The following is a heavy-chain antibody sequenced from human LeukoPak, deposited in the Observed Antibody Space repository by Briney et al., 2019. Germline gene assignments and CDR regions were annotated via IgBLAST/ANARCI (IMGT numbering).Heavy chain of an antibody. V-gene: IGHV3-64*01. CDR2: ISSNGCST. J-gene: IGHJ3*02. Sequence: GGSLRLSCAASGFTFSGYTMHWVRQAPGKGLEYVSAISSNGCSTYYANSVKGRFTISRDNSKNTLYLQMGSLRVEDMAVYYCARFFGSGSLGAFDIWGQGTMVTVSS. CDR1: GFTFSGYT. CDR3: ARFFGSGSLGAFDI. D-gene: IGHD3-10*01.